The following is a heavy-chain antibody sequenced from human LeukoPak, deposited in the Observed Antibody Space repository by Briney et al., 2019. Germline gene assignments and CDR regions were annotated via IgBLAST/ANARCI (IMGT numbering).Heavy chain of an antibody. Sequence: GGSLRLSCAASGFTFSSYWMSWVRQAPGKGLEWVANIKQDGSEKYYVDSVKGRFTISRDNAKNSLYLQMNSLRAEDTAVYYCARDGSESTGYYYALWGQGTLVTVSS. J-gene: IGHJ4*02. CDR2: IKQDGSEK. CDR3: ARDGSESTGYYYAL. V-gene: IGHV3-7*01. D-gene: IGHD3-22*01. CDR1: GFTFSSYW.